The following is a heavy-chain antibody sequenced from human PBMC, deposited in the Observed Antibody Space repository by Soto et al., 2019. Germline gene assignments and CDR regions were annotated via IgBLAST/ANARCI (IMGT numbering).Heavy chain of an antibody. D-gene: IGHD2-2*01. Sequence: SETLSLTCTVSGGSISSGDDYWSWIRQPPGKGLEWIGYIYYSGSTYYNPSLKSRVTISVDTSKNQFSLKLSSVTAADTAVYYCARHHPDRYNIVVVPAALPGWFDPWGQGTLVTVSS. CDR1: GGSISSGDDY. V-gene: IGHV4-39*01. CDR3: ARHHPDRYNIVVVPAALPGWFDP. J-gene: IGHJ5*02. CDR2: IYYSGST.